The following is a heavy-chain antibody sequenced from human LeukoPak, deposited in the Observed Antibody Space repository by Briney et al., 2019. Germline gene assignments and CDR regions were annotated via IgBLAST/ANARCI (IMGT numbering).Heavy chain of an antibody. CDR2: ISGSGGGA. D-gene: IGHD4-11*01. CDR3: ANARDNYGLLDC. V-gene: IGHV3-23*01. J-gene: IGHJ4*02. CDR1: AFTFSSYA. Sequence: GGSLRLSCAASAFTFSSYAMSWVRQAPRKGLEWVSTISGSGGGAYYTDFVKGRLTISRDNSKNTLYLQMNSLRAEDTAVYYCANARDNYGLLDCWGQGTLLTVSS.